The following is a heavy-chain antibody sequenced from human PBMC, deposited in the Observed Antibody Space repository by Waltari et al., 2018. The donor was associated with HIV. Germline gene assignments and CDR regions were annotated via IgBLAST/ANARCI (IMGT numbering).Heavy chain of an antibody. V-gene: IGHV3-30*03. CDR1: GFTFQDFG. CDR2: VSFDSSDF. CDR3: ARAPTTSLSLIQGF. J-gene: IGHJ4*02. D-gene: IGHD5-18*01. Sequence: VESGGDVVQPGRSLRVSCPASGFTFQDFGLHWVRQTPGKGLEWVAFVSFDSSDFYYADSVKGRFTVSRDNSKNTLFLQMDNLKSEDTALYYCARAPTTSLSLIQGFWGQGTLVTVSS.